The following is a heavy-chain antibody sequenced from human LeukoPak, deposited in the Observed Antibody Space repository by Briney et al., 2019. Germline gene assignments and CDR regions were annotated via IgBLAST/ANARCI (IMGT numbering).Heavy chain of an antibody. J-gene: IGHJ4*02. Sequence: GGSLRLSCAASGVTFSSYAMGWVRPAPGKGLEWVSAISGSGGSTYYADSVKGRFTISRDNSKNTVFLQMDSQRAEDTAIYYCANLYRSGWYFDYWGQGTLVTVSS. V-gene: IGHV3-23*01. D-gene: IGHD6-19*01. CDR2: ISGSGGST. CDR1: GVTFSSYA. CDR3: ANLYRSGWYFDY.